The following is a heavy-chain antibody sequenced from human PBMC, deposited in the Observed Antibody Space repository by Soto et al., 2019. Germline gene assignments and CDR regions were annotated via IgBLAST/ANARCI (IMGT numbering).Heavy chain of an antibody. D-gene: IGHD6-6*01. V-gene: IGHV1-2*02. Sequence: ASVKVSCKSSGFSFTGYYIHWLRRAPGQGLEWMGWINAHSGGTEYAQKFQGRVTLTRDTSIATAYLTLTSLTSDDTALYYCAKDLTRQLAYWLDPWGQGTQVTVSS. CDR3: AKDLTRQLAYWLDP. CDR2: INAHSGGT. J-gene: IGHJ5*02. CDR1: GFSFTGYY.